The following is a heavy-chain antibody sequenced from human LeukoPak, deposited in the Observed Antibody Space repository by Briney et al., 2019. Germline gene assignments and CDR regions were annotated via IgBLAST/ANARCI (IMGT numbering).Heavy chain of an antibody. Sequence: ASVKVSCKAAGYTFTSYGISWVRQAPGQGLEWVGWISAYNGNTNYAQKLQGRVTMTTDTSTSTAYMELRSLRSDDTAVYYCARYSKSPYYDFWSGYYTSNYYYYYMDVWGKGTTVTVSS. J-gene: IGHJ6*03. CDR3: ARYSKSPYYDFWSGYYTSNYYYYYMDV. CDR2: ISAYNGNT. D-gene: IGHD3-3*01. CDR1: GYTFTSYG. V-gene: IGHV1-18*01.